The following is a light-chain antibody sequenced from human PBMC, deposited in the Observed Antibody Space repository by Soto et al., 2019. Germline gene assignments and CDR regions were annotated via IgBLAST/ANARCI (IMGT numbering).Light chain of an antibody. Sequence: EIVMTQSPATLSVSPGERATLSCRASQSVSSNLAWYQQKPGQAPRPLIYATSTRATGIPARFSGSGSRTEFTLTISSLQSEDFAVYYCQQYNNWPYTFGQGTKMEIK. CDR3: QQYNNWPYT. CDR2: ATS. J-gene: IGKJ2*01. CDR1: QSVSSN. V-gene: IGKV3-15*01.